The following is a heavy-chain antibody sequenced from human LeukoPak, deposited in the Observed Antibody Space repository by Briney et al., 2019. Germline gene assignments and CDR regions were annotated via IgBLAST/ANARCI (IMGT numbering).Heavy chain of an antibody. Sequence: SETLSLTCAVYGGSFSGYYLSWIRQSPGKGLEWIGEINRNGSPNYNPSRKSRVIISVDTSKNQFSLKVRSVTAADTALYYCARKLAPYYYGMHVWGQGTTVIVSS. D-gene: IGHD6-13*01. J-gene: IGHJ6*01. CDR1: GGSFSGYY. CDR2: INRNGSP. V-gene: IGHV4-34*01. CDR3: ARKLAPYYYGMHV.